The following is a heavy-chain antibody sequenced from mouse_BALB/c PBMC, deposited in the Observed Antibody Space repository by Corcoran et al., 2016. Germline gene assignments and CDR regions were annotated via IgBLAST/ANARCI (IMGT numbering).Heavy chain of an antibody. CDR1: GYSITRGYY. V-gene: IGHV3-6*02. CDR3: ARVPPYAMDY. J-gene: IGHJ4*01. Sequence: DVQLQESGPGLVKPSQSLSLTCSVTGYSITRGYYWNWIRQFPGNKLEWMGYISYDGSNNYNPSLKNRISITRDTSKNQFFLKLNSVTTEDTATYYCARVPPYAMDYWGQGTSVTVSS. CDR2: ISYDGSN.